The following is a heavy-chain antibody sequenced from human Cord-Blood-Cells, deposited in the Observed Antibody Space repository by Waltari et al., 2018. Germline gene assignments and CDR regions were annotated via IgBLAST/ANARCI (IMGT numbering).Heavy chain of an antibody. CDR1: GGSISSSSYS. D-gene: IGHD3-16*01. V-gene: IGHV4-39*01. J-gene: IGHJ4*02. CDR2: IYYSGST. CDR3: ARLEKRGFDY. Sequence: QLQLQESGPGLVKPSETLSLTCTVSGGSISSSSYSWGWIRQPPGKGLEWIGSIYYSGSTYYNPSLKSRVTISVDTSKNQFSLKLSSVTAADTAVYYCARLEKRGFDYWGQGTLVTVSS.